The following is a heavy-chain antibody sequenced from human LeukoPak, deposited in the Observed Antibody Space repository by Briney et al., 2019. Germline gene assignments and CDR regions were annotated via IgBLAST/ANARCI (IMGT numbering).Heavy chain of an antibody. Sequence: PSQTLSLTCTVSGGSISSGGYYWSWIRQHPGKGLEWIGYIYYSGSTYYNPSLKSRVTISVDTSKNQFSLKLSSVTAADTAVYYCARDMYDSSGFDYWGQGTLVTVSS. J-gene: IGHJ4*02. CDR2: IYYSGST. V-gene: IGHV4-31*03. CDR3: ARDMYDSSGFDY. D-gene: IGHD3-22*01. CDR1: GGSISSGGYY.